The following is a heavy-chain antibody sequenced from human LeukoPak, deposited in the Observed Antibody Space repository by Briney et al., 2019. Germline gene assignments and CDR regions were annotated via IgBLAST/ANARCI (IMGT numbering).Heavy chain of an antibody. CDR1: GGSVSSGSHY. J-gene: IGHJ4*02. Sequence: SETLSLTCTVSGGSVSSGSHYWSWIRQPPGKGLEWIGYIYYSGSTNYNPSLKSRVTISVDTSKNQFSLKLSSVTAADTAVYYCARGDPYGDYIHFDYWGQGTLVTVSS. CDR3: ARGDPYGDYIHFDY. V-gene: IGHV4-61*01. D-gene: IGHD4-17*01. CDR2: IYYSGST.